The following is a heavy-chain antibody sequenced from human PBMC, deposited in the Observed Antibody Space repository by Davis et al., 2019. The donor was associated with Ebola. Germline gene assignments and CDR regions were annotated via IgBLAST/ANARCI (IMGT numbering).Heavy chain of an antibody. V-gene: IGHV3-23*01. CDR3: AKEIGGSGWYSIDY. Sequence: GGSLRLSCAASGFTFYRYEMNWVRQAPGKGLEWVSASGRTDKTYYADSVKGRFTISRDKSKNTVYLQMNSLRAEDTAVYYCAKEIGGSGWYSIDYWGQGTLVTVSS. D-gene: IGHD6-19*01. J-gene: IGHJ4*02. CDR1: GFTFYRYE. CDR2: SGRTDKT.